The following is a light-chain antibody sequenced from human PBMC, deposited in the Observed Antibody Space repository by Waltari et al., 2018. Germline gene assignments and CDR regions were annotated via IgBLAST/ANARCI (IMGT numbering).Light chain of an antibody. V-gene: IGKV3-15*01. J-gene: IGKJ1*01. CDR2: GAS. CDR3: QQYNNWPPWT. CDR1: QGVSSN. Sequence: EIVMTQSPATLSVSPGERATLSCRAGQGVSSNLAWYQQKPGQAPRLLIYGASTRATGIPARFSGSGSGTEFTLTISSLQSEDFAVYYCQQYNNWPPWTFGQGTKVEIK.